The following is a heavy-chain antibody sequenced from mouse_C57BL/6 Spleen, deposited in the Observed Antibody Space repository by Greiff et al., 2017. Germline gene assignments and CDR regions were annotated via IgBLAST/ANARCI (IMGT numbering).Heavy chain of an antibody. Sequence: EVKLVESEGGLVQPGSSMKLSCTASGFTFSDYYMAWVRQVPEKGLEWVANINYDGSSTYYLDSLKSRFIISRDNAKNILYLQMSSLKSEDTATXYCARETYYYGSSYDAMDYWGQGTSVTVSA. CDR1: GFTFSDYY. CDR2: INYDGSST. D-gene: IGHD1-1*01. J-gene: IGHJ4*01. CDR3: ARETYYYGSSYDAMDY. V-gene: IGHV5-16*01.